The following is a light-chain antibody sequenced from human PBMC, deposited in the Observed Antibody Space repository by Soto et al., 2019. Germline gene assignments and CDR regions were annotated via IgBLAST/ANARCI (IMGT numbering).Light chain of an antibody. Sequence: QSVLTQPASVSGSPGQSITISCTGTSSDVGGYNYVSWYQQHPGKAPKLMIDEVSNRPSGVSNRFSGSKSGNTASLTISGLQAEDEDDYYCSSYTGSSTWVFGGGTKLTVL. J-gene: IGLJ3*02. CDR3: SSYTGSSTWV. CDR2: EVS. V-gene: IGLV2-14*01. CDR1: SSDVGGYNY.